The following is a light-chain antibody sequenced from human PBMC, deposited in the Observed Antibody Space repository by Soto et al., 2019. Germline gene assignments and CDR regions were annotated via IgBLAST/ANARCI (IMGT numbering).Light chain of an antibody. V-gene: IGLV1-36*01. CDR3: AAWDDSLNGVV. CDR2: YDD. J-gene: IGLJ2*01. Sequence: QSVLTQPPSVSEAPRQRVTISCSGSSSNIGNNAVNWYQQLPGKAPKLLIYYDDLLPSGVSDRFSGSKSGTSASLAIRGLQSEDEADYSCAAWDDSLNGVVFGGGTKLTVL. CDR1: SSNIGNNA.